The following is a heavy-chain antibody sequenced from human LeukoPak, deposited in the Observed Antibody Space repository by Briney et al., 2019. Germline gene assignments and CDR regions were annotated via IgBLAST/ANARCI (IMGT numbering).Heavy chain of an antibody. J-gene: IGHJ4*02. Sequence: GGSLRLSCAASGFTFSSYRMNWVRQAPGKGLEWLSSISSSSSSIYYADSVKGRFTISRDNSKNTLYLQLTGLRAGDTAVYYCAKLKRVGIAPFDDWGQGILVTVSS. CDR1: GFTFSSYR. CDR2: ISSSSSSI. D-gene: IGHD3-10*01. V-gene: IGHV3-21*04. CDR3: AKLKRVGIAPFDD.